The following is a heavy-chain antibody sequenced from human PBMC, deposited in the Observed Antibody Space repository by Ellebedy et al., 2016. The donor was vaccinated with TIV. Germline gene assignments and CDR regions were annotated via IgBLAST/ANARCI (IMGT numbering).Heavy chain of an antibody. J-gene: IGHJ4*02. CDR2: IIPLVNKA. V-gene: IGHV1-69*04. D-gene: IGHD1-26*01. CDR3: ARAEWELGGGDY. Sequence: AASVKVSCKASGVTFSSYAISWVRQAPGQGLEWMGRIIPLVNKANYGQKFQGRVTISADNSTSTAYRELSNLRSEDTALYFCARAEWELGGGDYWGQGTLVTVSS. CDR1: GVTFSSYA.